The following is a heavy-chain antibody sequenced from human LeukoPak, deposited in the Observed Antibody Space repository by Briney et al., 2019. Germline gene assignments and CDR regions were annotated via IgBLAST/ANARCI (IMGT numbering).Heavy chain of an antibody. D-gene: IGHD6-6*01. V-gene: IGHV3-30*04. CDR1: VVTFSSYP. J-gene: IGHJ4*02. Sequence: GGALRLSRASSVVTFSSYPRHAVGQGPGRGLEWLVVISTDGHENHYADSVKGGFTISRDNSNNMVYLQMNSLSADATALYFCAAAPSRIKWGFLEFWGQGVLVTVSS. CDR2: ISTDGHEN. CDR3: AAAPSRIKWGFLEF.